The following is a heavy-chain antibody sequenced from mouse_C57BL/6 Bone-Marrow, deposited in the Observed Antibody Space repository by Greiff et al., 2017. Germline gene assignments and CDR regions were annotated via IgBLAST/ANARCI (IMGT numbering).Heavy chain of an antibody. D-gene: IGHD2-14*01. CDR2: IWSGGST. J-gene: IGHJ1*03. Sequence: QVQLKQSGPGLVQPSQSLSITCTVSGFSLTSYGVHWVRQSPGKGLGWLGVIWSGGSTDYNAAFISRLSISKDNSKSQVFFKMNSLQADDTAIYYYEYDGGWYFDVWGTGTTVTVSS. V-gene: IGHV2-2*01. CDR3: EYDGGWYFDV. CDR1: GFSLTSYG.